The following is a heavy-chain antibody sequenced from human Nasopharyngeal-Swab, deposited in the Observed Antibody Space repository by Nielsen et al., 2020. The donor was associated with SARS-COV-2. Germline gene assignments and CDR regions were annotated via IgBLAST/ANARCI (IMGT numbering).Heavy chain of an antibody. J-gene: IGHJ6*02. Sequence: GESLKISCKGSGYSFTSYWIAWVRQMPGKGLEWVGIIYPRDSDTRYSPSFQGQVTISADRSISTAYLQWSSLKASDTAMYYCVRPEGVATSYKYYFQYGMDVWGQGTTVTVSS. CDR2: IYPRDSDT. V-gene: IGHV5-51*01. D-gene: IGHD5-12*01. CDR3: VRPEGVATSYKYYFQYGMDV. CDR1: GYSFTSYW.